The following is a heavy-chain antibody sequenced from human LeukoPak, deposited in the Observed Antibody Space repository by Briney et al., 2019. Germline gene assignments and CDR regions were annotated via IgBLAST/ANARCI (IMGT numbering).Heavy chain of an antibody. CDR2: INTDGSST. CDR3: ASLGYSYGSTG. Sequence: PGGALRLSCAASGFTFSSYWMHWVRQAPGKGLVWVSRINTDGSSTSYADSVKGRFTISRDNAKNTLYLQMNSLRAEDTAVYYCASLGYSYGSTGWGQGTLVTVSS. CDR1: GFTFSSYW. D-gene: IGHD5-18*01. J-gene: IGHJ4*02. V-gene: IGHV3-74*01.